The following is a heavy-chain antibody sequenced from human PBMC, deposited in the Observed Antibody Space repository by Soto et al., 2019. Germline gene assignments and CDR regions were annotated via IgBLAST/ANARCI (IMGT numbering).Heavy chain of an antibody. V-gene: IGHV2-5*02. J-gene: IGHJ4*02. Sequence: QITLKESGPTLVIPAQTLTLTCDFSGFSLSTYHMGVAWIRQPPGKALEWLALIYWDDDKRYSPSLKDRLAISKSTSSNQVVLTITNVDPGDTATYFCAHAGDYDLLTFDHWGPGTLVTVSS. D-gene: IGHD4-17*01. CDR2: IYWDDDK. CDR3: AHAGDYDLLTFDH. CDR1: GFSLSTYHMG.